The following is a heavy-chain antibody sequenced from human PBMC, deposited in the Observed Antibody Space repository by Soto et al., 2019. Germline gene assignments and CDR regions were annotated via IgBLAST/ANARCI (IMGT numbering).Heavy chain of an antibody. V-gene: IGHV5-51*01. D-gene: IGHD6-6*01. Sequence: LGESLKISFKGSGYSFTSYLIGWVRQMPGKGLEWMGMIYPGDSDTRYSPSFQGQVTISDDKSISTAYLQWSSLKASDTAMYYCAAYGGSSGRHFDYCGQGTLVTVSS. CDR3: AAYGGSSGRHFDY. J-gene: IGHJ4*02. CDR1: GYSFTSYL. CDR2: IYPGDSDT.